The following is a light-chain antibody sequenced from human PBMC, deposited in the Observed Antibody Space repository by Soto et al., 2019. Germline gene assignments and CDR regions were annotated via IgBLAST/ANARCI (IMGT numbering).Light chain of an antibody. CDR2: EDT. CDR3: CSYADTFWV. J-gene: IGLJ3*02. CDR1: SSDVGGYKL. Sequence: QSALTQPASVCGSPGQSITISCTGTSSDVGGYKLVSWYQQYPGKAPKLIIYEDTKRPSGVSNRFSGSKSGNTASLTISGRQAEDEADYHCCSYADTFWVCGGGTKLTVL. V-gene: IGLV2-23*01.